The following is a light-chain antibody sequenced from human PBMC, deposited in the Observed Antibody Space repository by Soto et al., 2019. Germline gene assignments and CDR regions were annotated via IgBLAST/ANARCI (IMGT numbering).Light chain of an antibody. J-gene: IGKJ4*01. CDR2: DAS. CDR3: QQRRNWPST. Sequence: EIVLTQSPATLSLSPGNRATLSCRASQSVSGYLAWYQQKPGQAPRLLIYDASNRATGIPARFSGSGSGTDITLTITSVEPEDCAVYYCQQRRNWPSTYGGGTKVEI. CDR1: QSVSGY. V-gene: IGKV3-11*01.